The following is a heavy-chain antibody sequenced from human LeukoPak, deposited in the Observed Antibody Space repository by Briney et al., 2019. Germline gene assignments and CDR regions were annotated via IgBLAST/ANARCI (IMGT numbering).Heavy chain of an antibody. CDR1: GGSFSGYY. CDR3: ARGYHDFWSGYYLEYLQH. V-gene: IGHV4-34*01. Sequence: SETLSLTCAVYGGSFSGYYWSWIRQPPGKGLEWIGEMNHSGSTNYNPSLKSRVTISVDTSKNQFSLKLSSVTAADTAVYYCARGYHDFWSGYYLEYLQHWGQGTLVTVSS. D-gene: IGHD3-3*01. J-gene: IGHJ1*01. CDR2: MNHSGST.